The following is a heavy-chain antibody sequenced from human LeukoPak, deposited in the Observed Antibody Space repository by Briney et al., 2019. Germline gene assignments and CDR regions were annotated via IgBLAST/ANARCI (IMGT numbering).Heavy chain of an antibody. CDR1: GFTFSSYT. V-gene: IGHV3-21*01. D-gene: IGHD3-22*01. CDR3: ARTPDYYDSSGYYEVVNNFDY. J-gene: IGHJ4*02. CDR2: ISIGGDYI. Sequence: PGGSLRLSCAASGFTFSSYTMNWVRQAPGKGLEWVSSISIGGDYIYYADSVTGRFTISRDNAKNSLFLQMNSLRAEDTAVYYCARTPDYYDSSGYYEVVNNFDYWGQGTLVTVSS.